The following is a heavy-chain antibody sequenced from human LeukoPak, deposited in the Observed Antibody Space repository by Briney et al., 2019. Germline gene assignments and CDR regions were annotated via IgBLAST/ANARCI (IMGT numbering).Heavy chain of an antibody. D-gene: IGHD3-10*01. V-gene: IGHV3-30-3*01. CDR2: ISSDGSNK. CDR3: ANPYYGSGSSVDY. CDR1: GFTFSSYA. Sequence: GGSLRLSCAASGFTFSSYAMYWVRQAPGKGLEWVAVISSDGSNKYYADSVKGRFTISRDNSKNTLYLQMNSLRAEDTAVYYCANPYYGSGSSVDYWGQGTLVTVSS. J-gene: IGHJ4*02.